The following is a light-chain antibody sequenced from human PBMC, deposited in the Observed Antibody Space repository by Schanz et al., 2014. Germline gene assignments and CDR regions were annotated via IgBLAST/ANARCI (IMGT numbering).Light chain of an antibody. CDR1: SSDVGSYNY. Sequence: QSALTQPASVSGSPGQSITISCTGTSSDVGSYNYVSWYQQHPGKAPKLMISAVSDRPSGVSNRFSGSRSGNTASLTISGLQAEDEADYYCSSYTSISTLNYVFGSGTKLTVL. V-gene: IGLV2-14*03. CDR3: SSYTSISTLNYV. CDR2: AVS. J-gene: IGLJ1*01.